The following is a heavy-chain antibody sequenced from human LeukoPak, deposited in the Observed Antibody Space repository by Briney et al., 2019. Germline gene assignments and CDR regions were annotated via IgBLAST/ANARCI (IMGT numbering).Heavy chain of an antibody. D-gene: IGHD6-13*01. V-gene: IGHV3-30*04. CDR1: GFTFSSYA. J-gene: IGHJ4*02. CDR3: ARDLGAAAGTGDFDY. Sequence: PGGTLRLSCAASGFTFSSYAMHWVRQAPGKGLEWVAVISYDGSNKYYADSVKGRFTISRDNSKNTLYLQMNSLRAEDTAVYYCARDLGAAAGTGDFDYWGQGTLVTVSS. CDR2: ISYDGSNK.